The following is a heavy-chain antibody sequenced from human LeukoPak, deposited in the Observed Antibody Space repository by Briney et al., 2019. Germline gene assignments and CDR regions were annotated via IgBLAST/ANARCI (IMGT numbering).Heavy chain of an antibody. CDR1: GGSISSSSYY. Sequence: SETLSLTCTVSGGSISSSSYYWGWIRQPPGKGLEWIGSIYYSGSTYYNPSLKSRVTISVDTSKNQFSLKLSSVTAADTAVYYCARQGQQLVRRAFDIWGQGTMVTVSS. V-gene: IGHV4-39*01. CDR3: ARQGQQLVRRAFDI. D-gene: IGHD6-13*01. CDR2: IYYSGST. J-gene: IGHJ3*02.